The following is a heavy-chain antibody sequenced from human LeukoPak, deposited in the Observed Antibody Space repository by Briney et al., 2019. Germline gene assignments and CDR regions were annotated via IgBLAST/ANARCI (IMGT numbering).Heavy chain of an antibody. CDR1: GFTFSSYA. V-gene: IGHV3-11*04. D-gene: IGHD5-18*01. Sequence: GGSLRLSCAASGFTFSSYAMSWIRQAPGKGLEWVSYISSSGSTIYYADSVKGRFTISRDNAKNSLYLQMNSLRAEDTAVYYCARGSRRQLWLRGYYFDYWGQGTLVTVSS. CDR3: ARGSRRQLWLRGYYFDY. CDR2: ISSSGSTI. J-gene: IGHJ4*02.